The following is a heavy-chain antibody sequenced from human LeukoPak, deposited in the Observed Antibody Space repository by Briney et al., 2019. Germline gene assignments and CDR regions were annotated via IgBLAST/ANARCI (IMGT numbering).Heavy chain of an antibody. CDR3: ARGVEPLAANTLAY. CDR1: GFTVITND. CDR2: LYSDGNT. Sequence: GGSLRLSCAASGFTVITNDMTWVRRAPGKGLEWVSVLYSDGNTKYADSVQGRFTISRDNSKNTLYLEMNSLSPDDTAVYYCARGVEPLAANTLAYWGQGTLVTVSS. J-gene: IGHJ4*02. D-gene: IGHD1-14*01. V-gene: IGHV3-53*01.